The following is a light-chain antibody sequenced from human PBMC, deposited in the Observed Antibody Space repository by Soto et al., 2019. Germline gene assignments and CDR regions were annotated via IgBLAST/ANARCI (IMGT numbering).Light chain of an antibody. CDR3: QSYDSTLSGSRV. CDR2: SNN. J-gene: IGLJ3*02. Sequence: QSVLTQPPSASGTPGQRVTISCSGTSTNIGSNTVNWYQKLPGAAPKLLIYSNNRRPSGVPDRFSGSKSGTSASLAISGLHSEDAADYYCQSYDSTLSGSRVFGGGTKLTVL. V-gene: IGLV1-44*01. CDR1: STNIGSNT.